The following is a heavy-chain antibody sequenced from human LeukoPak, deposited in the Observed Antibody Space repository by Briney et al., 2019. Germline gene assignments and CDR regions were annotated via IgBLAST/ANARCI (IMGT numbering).Heavy chain of an antibody. CDR2: IYYSGST. Sequence: PSETLSLTCTVSGGSISSYYWGWIRQPPGKGLEWIGSIYYSGSTYYNPSLKSRVTISVDTSKNQFSLKLSSVTAADTAVYYCARDRGYCSGGSCFGNWFDPWGQGTLVTVSS. CDR3: ARDRGYCSGGSCFGNWFDP. CDR1: GGSISSYY. J-gene: IGHJ5*02. D-gene: IGHD2-15*01. V-gene: IGHV4-39*07.